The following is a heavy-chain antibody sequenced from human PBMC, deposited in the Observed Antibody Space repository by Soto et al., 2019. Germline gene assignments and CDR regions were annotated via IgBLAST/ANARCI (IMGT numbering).Heavy chain of an antibody. CDR2: IIPIFGTT. V-gene: IGHV1-69*01. Sequence: QEQLVQAGAEVKKPGSSVRISCRASGGTFSNDAVSWVRQAPGQGLQWMGGIIPIFGTTHYAQKFQGRVTITADESTATAYMELRIVTSEDTAVYYCATGLRTGNYSMDVWCQGTAVTVSS. CDR1: GGTFSNDA. J-gene: IGHJ6*02. CDR3: ATGLRTGNYSMDV. D-gene: IGHD3-10*01.